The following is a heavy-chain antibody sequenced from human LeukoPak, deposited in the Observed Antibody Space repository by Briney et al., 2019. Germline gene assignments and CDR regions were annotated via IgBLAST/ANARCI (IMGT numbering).Heavy chain of an antibody. V-gene: IGHV3-7*03. Sequence: GGSLRLSCTASEFTFSSYWMSWVRQAPGRGPEWVANVNRDGSETYYLDSVKGRFTISKGNAKNSLYLQMNSLRAEDTALYHCARNNGMDVWGQGTTVIVSS. CDR2: VNRDGSET. CDR3: ARNNGMDV. CDR1: EFTFSSYW. J-gene: IGHJ6*02.